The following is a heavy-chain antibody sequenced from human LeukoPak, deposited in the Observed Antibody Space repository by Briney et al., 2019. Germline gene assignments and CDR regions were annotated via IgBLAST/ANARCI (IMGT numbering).Heavy chain of an antibody. J-gene: IGHJ4*02. CDR1: GGSFSGYY. D-gene: IGHD3-22*01. CDR2: INHSGGT. CDR3: ARGGYYYDSSGYYLDY. Sequence: PSETLSLTCAVYGGSFSGYYWSWIRRPPGKGLEWIGEINHSGGTNYNPSLKSRVTISVDTSKNQFSLKLSSVTAADTAVYYCARGGYYYDSSGYYLDYWGQGTLVTVSS. V-gene: IGHV4-34*01.